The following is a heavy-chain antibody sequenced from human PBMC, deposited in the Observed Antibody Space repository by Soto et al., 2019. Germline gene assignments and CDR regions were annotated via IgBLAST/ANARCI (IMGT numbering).Heavy chain of an antibody. CDR2: ISATGGGT. CDR3: AKDRWAGGNSAFYFDF. V-gene: IGHV3-23*01. Sequence: GGSLRVSCAASGFKFSNYAMSWVRQAPGKGLEWVSLISATGGGTYYADSVKGRFTISRDNSHNTLYLQVHSLTAEDTAVYYCAKDRWAGGNSAFYFDFWGQGAQVTVSS. J-gene: IGHJ4*02. D-gene: IGHD3-16*01. CDR1: GFKFSNYA.